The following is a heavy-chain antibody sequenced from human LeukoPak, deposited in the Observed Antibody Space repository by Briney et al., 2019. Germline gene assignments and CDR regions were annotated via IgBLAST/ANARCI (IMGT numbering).Heavy chain of an antibody. J-gene: IGHJ3*01. CDR3: ASDSRVGVLYAFDL. V-gene: IGHV1-24*01. CDR2: FPREDGER. CDR1: GYTLTELS. Sequence: ASVKVSCKVSGYTLTELSIHRVRQAHGKGLEWMGGFPREDGERIYAQSFQGRVTMTEESSTDTAYMELSGLKSEDTAVYFCASDSRVGVLYAFDLWGQGTMVTVSP. D-gene: IGHD3-10*01.